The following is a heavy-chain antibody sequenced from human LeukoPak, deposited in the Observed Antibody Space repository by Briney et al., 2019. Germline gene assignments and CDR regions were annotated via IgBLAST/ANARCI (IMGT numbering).Heavy chain of an antibody. Sequence: SETLSLTCTVSGGSISGYYWSWIRQPAGKGLEWIGRIYTSGSTNYNPSLKSRVTMSVDTSKNQFSLKLSSVTAADTAVYYCARDRYYYGSGSPLGNWFDPWGQGTLVTVSS. D-gene: IGHD3-10*01. CDR3: ARDRYYYGSGSPLGNWFDP. CDR2: IYTSGST. V-gene: IGHV4-4*07. CDR1: GGSISGYY. J-gene: IGHJ5*02.